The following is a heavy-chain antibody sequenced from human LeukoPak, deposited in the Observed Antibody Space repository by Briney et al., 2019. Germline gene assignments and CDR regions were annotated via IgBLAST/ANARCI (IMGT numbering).Heavy chain of an antibody. D-gene: IGHD3-22*01. V-gene: IGHV1-18*01. CDR2: ISAYNGNT. CDR1: GFTLSSYE. CDR3: ARDESYYDSSGYPH. Sequence: GGSLRLSCAASGFTLSSYEMNWVRQAPGKGLEWMGWISAYNGNTNYAQKLQGRVTMITDTSTSTAYMELRSLRSDDTAVYYCARDESYYDSSGYPHWGQGTLVTVSS. J-gene: IGHJ4*02.